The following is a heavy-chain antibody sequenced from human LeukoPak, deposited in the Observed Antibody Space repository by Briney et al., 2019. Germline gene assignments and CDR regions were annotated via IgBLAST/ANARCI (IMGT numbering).Heavy chain of an antibody. CDR1: GGSINNYY. D-gene: IGHD3-22*01. V-gene: IGHV4-59*08. CDR3: ARLQRVGNSGYYFDY. CDR2: IYYSGST. J-gene: IGHJ4*02. Sequence: PSETLSLTCTVSGGSINNYYWSWIRQPPGKGLEWIAYIYYSGSTNYSPSLKSRLTISVDTSKNQFSLKLSSVTAADTAVYFCARLQRVGNSGYYFDYWGQGTLVTVSS.